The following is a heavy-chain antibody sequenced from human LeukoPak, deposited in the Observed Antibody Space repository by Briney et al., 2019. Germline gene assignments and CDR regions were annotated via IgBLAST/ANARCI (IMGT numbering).Heavy chain of an antibody. CDR1: GITFSSYA. D-gene: IGHD3-9*01. CDR3: ARLLYDVLTGYARGRNAFDI. CDR2: IYYSGTT. J-gene: IGHJ3*02. V-gene: IGHV4-31*02. Sequence: LRLSCAASGITFSSYAMSWVRQHPGKGLEWIGYIYYSGTTYYNPSLKSRVTISVDTSKNQFSLKLSSVTAADTAVYYCARLLYDVLTGYARGRNAFDIWGQGTMVTVSS.